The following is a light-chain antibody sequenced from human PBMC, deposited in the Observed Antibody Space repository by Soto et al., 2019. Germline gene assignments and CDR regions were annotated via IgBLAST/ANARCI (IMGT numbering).Light chain of an antibody. V-gene: IGKV1-39*01. J-gene: IGKJ5*01. CDR2: AAS. CDR1: QSISSY. Sequence: IQVTQSPYSLSASVGDRVTITCRASQSISSYLNWYQQKPGKAPKLLIYAASSLQSGVPSRFSGSGSGTDFTLTISSLQPEDFATYYCPQSYSTPITFGQGTRLEIK. CDR3: PQSYSTPIT.